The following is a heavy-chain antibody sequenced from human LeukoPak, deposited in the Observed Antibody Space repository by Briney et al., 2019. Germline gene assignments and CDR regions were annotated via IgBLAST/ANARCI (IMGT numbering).Heavy chain of an antibody. CDR3: ARLYSSGWYGGYAFDI. V-gene: IGHV1-2*02. Sequence: EASVKVSCKASGYTFLDYYMHWVRQAPGQGLEWMGWINPNSGGTNYAQKFQGRVTMTRDTSISTAYMELSRLRSDDTAVYYCARLYSSGWYGGYAFDIWGQGTMVTVSS. D-gene: IGHD6-19*01. CDR1: GYTFLDYY. CDR2: INPNSGGT. J-gene: IGHJ3*02.